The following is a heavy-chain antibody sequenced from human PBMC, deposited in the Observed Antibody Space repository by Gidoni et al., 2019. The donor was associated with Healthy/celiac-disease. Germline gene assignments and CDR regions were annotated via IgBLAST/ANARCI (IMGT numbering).Heavy chain of an antibody. CDR1: GFTFSSYA. J-gene: IGHJ3*02. V-gene: IGHV3-23*01. Sequence: EVQLLESGGGLVQHGGSLRLSCAASGFTFSSYAMRWVRQAPGKGLEWVSAISGSGGSTYYADSVKGRFTISRDNSKNTLYLQMNSLRAEDTAVYYCAKYITMILDAFDIWGQGTMVTVSS. CDR2: ISGSGGST. CDR3: AKYITMILDAFDI. D-gene: IGHD3-22*01.